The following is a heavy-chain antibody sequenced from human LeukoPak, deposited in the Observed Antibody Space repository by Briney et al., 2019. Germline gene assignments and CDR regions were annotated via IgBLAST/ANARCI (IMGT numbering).Heavy chain of an antibody. CDR1: GLTFSSYA. J-gene: IGHJ6*02. D-gene: IGHD2-2*01. V-gene: IGHV3-23*01. CDR3: AKGRRIPAYYYGMDV. CDR2: ISGSGGST. Sequence: PGGSLRLSCAASGLTFSSYAMSWVRQAPGKGLEWVSAISGSGGSTYYAESVKGRFDISRDNSKNKVYLQMHSLRAEDTAVYCCAKGRRIPAYYYGMDVWGQGTTVTVSS.